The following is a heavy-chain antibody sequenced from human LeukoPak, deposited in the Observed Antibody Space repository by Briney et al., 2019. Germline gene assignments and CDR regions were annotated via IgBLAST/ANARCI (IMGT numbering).Heavy chain of an antibody. CDR3: ARDPAFDI. J-gene: IGHJ3*02. CDR1: GFTFSSYS. V-gene: IGHV3-48*01. CDR2: ISSSSSTI. Sequence: PGGSLGLSCAASGFTFSSYSMNWVRQAPGKGLEWVSYISSSSSTIYYADSVKGRFTISRDNAKNSLYLQMNSLRAEDTAVYYCARDPAFDIWGQGTMVTVSS.